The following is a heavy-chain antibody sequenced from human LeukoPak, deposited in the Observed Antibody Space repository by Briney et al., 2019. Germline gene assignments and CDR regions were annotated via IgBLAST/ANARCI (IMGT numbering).Heavy chain of an antibody. Sequence: ASLKVSCKASGYTFTSYYMHWVRQAPGQGLEWMGIINPSGGSTSYTQKFEGRVTMTRDMSTSTVYMELSRLRSEETDVYYCERDRRGYYYYYYYMDVWGKGTMVTVSS. J-gene: IGHJ6*03. CDR2: INPSGGST. V-gene: IGHV1-46*01. CDR1: GYTFTSYY. CDR3: ERDRRGYYYYYYYMDV.